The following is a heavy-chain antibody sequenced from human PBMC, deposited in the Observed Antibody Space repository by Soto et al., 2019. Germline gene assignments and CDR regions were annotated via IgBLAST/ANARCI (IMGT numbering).Heavy chain of an antibody. V-gene: IGHV4-39*01. CDR3: ARGDDILTGYYIS. Sequence: PSETLSLTCRVSGDSISDTIYYWGWIRQAPGKGLEWIGSIHYSGSTQFHPSLKTRVTISVDTSKNQFSLKLSSVTAADTAVYYCARGDDILTGYYISWGQGTLVTVSS. D-gene: IGHD3-9*01. CDR1: GDSISDTIYY. J-gene: IGHJ5*02. CDR2: IHYSGST.